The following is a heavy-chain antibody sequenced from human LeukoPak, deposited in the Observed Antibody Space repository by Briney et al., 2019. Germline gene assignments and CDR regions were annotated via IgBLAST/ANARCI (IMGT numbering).Heavy chain of an antibody. Sequence: ASVKVSCKASGYTFTGYYMHWVRQAPGQGLEWMGWINPNSGGTNYAQKFQGRVTMTRDTSISTAYMELSRLRSDDTAVYYCAREEDITGTTRGWFDPWGQGILVTVSS. V-gene: IGHV1-2*02. CDR1: GYTFTGYY. D-gene: IGHD1-7*01. J-gene: IGHJ5*02. CDR2: INPNSGGT. CDR3: AREEDITGTTRGWFDP.